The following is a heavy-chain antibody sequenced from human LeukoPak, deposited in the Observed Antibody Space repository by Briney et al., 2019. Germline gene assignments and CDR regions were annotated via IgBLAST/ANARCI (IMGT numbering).Heavy chain of an antibody. J-gene: IGHJ3*02. CDR1: GGSISSSSYY. CDR2: IDYSGST. V-gene: IGHV4-39*07. D-gene: IGHD3-22*01. CDR3: VRSSEGGYYYDRSGYYAVILDAFDI. Sequence: SETLSLTCTVSGGSISSSSYYWGWIRQPPGKGLEWNGSIDYSGSTYYNPSLKSRVTISVDTSKNQFSLKLSSVTAADTAVYFCVRSSEGGYYYDRSGYYAVILDAFDIWGQGTMVAVFS.